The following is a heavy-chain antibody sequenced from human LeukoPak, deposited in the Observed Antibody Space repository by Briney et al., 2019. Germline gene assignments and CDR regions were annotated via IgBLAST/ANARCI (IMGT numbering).Heavy chain of an antibody. CDR1: GYTFTSYD. CDR3: ATDRGDY. V-gene: IGHV1-8*02. J-gene: IGHJ4*02. D-gene: IGHD3-10*01. Sequence: GASVKVSCKASGYTFTSYDINWVRQATGQGLEWMGWMNPNSGNTGYAQKFQGRVTMTEDTSTDTAYMELSSLRSEDTAVYYCATDRGDYWGQGTLVTVSS. CDR2: MNPNSGNT.